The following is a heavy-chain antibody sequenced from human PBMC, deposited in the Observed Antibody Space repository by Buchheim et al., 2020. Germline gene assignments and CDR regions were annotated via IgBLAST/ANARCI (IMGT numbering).Heavy chain of an antibody. V-gene: IGHV3-15*01. CDR2: IKSKTEGGTT. CDR3: TTSADYGDVTYYGMDV. J-gene: IGHJ6*02. Sequence: EVQLVESGGGLVKPGGSLRLSCAASGFTFSNTWMSWVRQAPGMGLEWVGRIKSKTEGGTTDYAAPVKGRFTISRDDSKNTLYLQMNSLKTEDTAVYYCTTSADYGDVTYYGMDVWGQGTT. CDR1: GFTFSNTW. D-gene: IGHD4-17*01.